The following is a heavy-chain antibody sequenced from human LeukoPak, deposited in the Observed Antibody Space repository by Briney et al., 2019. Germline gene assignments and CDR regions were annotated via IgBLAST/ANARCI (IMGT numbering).Heavy chain of an antibody. Sequence: GGSLRLSCAASGFTFSSYEMNWVRQAPGKGLEWVSYISSSGSTIYYADSVKGRFTISRDNAKNSLYLQMNSLRAEDTAVYYCAKKSGSYLHWGERTLDPVPS. V-gene: IGHV3-48*03. D-gene: IGHD1-26*01. CDR2: ISSSGSTI. J-gene: IGHJ4*02. CDR3: AKKSGSYLH. CDR1: GFTFSSYE.